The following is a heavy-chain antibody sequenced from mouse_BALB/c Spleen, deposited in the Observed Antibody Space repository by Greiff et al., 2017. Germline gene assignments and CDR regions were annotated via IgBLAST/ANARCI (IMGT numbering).Heavy chain of an antibody. CDR1: GDSITSGY. CDR3: ASGQLGLRGGFAY. Sequence: EVQLVESGPSLVKPSQTLSLTCSVTGDSITSGYWNWIRKFPGNKLEYMGYISYSGSTYYNPSLKSRISITRDTSKNQYYLQLNSVTTEDTATYYCASGQLGLRGGFAYWGQGTLVTVSA. D-gene: IGHD3-2*01. CDR2: ISYSGST. V-gene: IGHV3-8*02. J-gene: IGHJ3*01.